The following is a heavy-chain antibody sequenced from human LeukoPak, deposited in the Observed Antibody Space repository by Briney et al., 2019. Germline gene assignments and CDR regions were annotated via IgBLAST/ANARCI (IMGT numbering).Heavy chain of an antibody. V-gene: IGHV3-48*01. J-gene: IGHJ3*01. Sequence: AGGSLRLSCAASGFTFSSYSMNWDRQAPGKGLEWVSYISSSSSTIYYADSVKGRFTISRDSAKNSLYLQMNSLRAEDTAVYYCARDRDGYNESPQTHWGQGTMVTVSS. CDR2: ISSSSSTI. CDR3: ARDRDGYNESPQTH. D-gene: IGHD5-24*01. CDR1: GFTFSSYS.